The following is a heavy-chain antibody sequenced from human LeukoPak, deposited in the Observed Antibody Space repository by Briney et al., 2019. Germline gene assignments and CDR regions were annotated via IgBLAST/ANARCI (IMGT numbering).Heavy chain of an antibody. CDR3: AKEGGPYSSTLRVA. CDR2: MYSSGST. CDR1: GFTVSGNY. J-gene: IGHJ5*02. V-gene: IGHV3-53*01. D-gene: IGHD6-19*01. Sequence: PGGSLRLSCAVSGFTVSGNYMRWVRQAPGKGLEWVSVMYSSGSTDYADSVRGRFTIFRDNSKNTLYLQMNSLRAEDTAVYYCAKEGGPYSSTLRVAWGQGTLVTVSS.